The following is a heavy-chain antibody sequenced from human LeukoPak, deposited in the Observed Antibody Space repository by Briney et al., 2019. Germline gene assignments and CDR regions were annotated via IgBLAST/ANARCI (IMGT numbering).Heavy chain of an antibody. D-gene: IGHD2-2*01. V-gene: IGHV1-2*02. CDR2: INPNSGGT. CDR1: GYSFTDYY. Sequence: ASVKVSCKTSGYSFTDYYMHWVRQAPGQGLEWMGWINPNSGGTSSAQKFQGRVTMTRDTSITTVYMEVSWLTSDDTAIYYCARADRFHRGPYQIGPWGQGTLVTVSS. J-gene: IGHJ5*02. CDR3: ARADRFHRGPYQIGP.